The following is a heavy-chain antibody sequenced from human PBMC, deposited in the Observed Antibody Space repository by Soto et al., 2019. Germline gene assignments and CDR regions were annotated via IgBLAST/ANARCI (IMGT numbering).Heavy chain of an antibody. Sequence: SETLSLTCAVYGGSFSGYYWSWIRQPPGKGLEWIGEINHSGSTNYNPSLKSRVTISVDTSKNQFSLKLSSVTAADTAVYYCARGATTVTNWGQGTMVTVSS. J-gene: IGHJ4*02. D-gene: IGHD4-17*01. CDR2: INHSGST. CDR1: GGSFSGYY. CDR3: ARGATTVTN. V-gene: IGHV4-34*01.